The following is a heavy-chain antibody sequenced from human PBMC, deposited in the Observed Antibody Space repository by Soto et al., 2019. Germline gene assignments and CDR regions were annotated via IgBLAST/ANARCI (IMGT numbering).Heavy chain of an antibody. CDR1: GFTFSSYS. CDR2: ISTTSSYI. V-gene: IGHV3-21*01. Sequence: EVQLVESGGGLVKPGGSLSLSCAASGFTFSSYSMTWVRQAPGKGLEWVSSISTTSSYIYYADSVKGRFTISRHNAKKSLYLQMISLSVAATAVYLCAQHQMIFCGTDGYYLDVCGKSTTVNV. CDR3: AQHQMIFCGTDGYYLDV. J-gene: IGHJ6*03. D-gene: IGHD1-7*01.